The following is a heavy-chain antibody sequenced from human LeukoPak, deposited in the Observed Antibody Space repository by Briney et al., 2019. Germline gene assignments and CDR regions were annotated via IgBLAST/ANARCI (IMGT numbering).Heavy chain of an antibody. CDR2: ISSSGSTI. CDR1: GFTFSSYE. J-gene: IGHJ4*02. D-gene: IGHD3-9*01. CDR3: ARDSDILTGYGDFDY. V-gene: IGHV3-48*03. Sequence: QPGGSLRLSCAASGFTFSSYEMNWVRPAPGKGLEWVSYISSSGSTIYYADSVKGRFTISRDNAKNSLYLQMNSPRAEDTAVYYCARDSDILTGYGDFDYWGQGTLVTVSS.